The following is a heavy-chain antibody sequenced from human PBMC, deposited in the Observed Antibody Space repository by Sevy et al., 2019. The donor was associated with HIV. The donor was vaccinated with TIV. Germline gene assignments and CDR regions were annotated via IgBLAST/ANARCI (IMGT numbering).Heavy chain of an antibody. J-gene: IGHJ3*02. CDR2: INAGNGNT. V-gene: IGHV1-3*01. CDR1: GYTFTSYA. CDR3: ARDRFSAYGKLTPNAFDI. D-gene: IGHD4-17*01. Sequence: ASVKVSCKASGYTFTSYAMHWVRQAPGQRLEWMGWINAGNGNTKYSQKFQGRVTITRDTSAGTGYMELSSLRSEDPAVYYCARDRFSAYGKLTPNAFDIWGQGTMVTVSS.